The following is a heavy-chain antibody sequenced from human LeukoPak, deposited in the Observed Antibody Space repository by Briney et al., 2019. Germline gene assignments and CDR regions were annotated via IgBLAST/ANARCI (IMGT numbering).Heavy chain of an antibody. D-gene: IGHD2-2*01. CDR1: GFTVSSNY. CDR2: IYSGGST. J-gene: IGHJ3*02. V-gene: IGHV3-66*01. Sequence: GGSLRLSCAASGFTVSSNYMSWVRQAPGKGLEWVSVIYSGGSTYYADSVKGRFTISRDNSKNTLYLQMNSLRAEDTAVYYCARDRGRTDIVVVPAAAGDAFDIWGQGTMVTVSS. CDR3: ARDRGRTDIVVVPAAAGDAFDI.